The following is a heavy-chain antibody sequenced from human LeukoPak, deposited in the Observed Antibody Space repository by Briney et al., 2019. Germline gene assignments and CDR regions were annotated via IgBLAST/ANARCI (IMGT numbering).Heavy chain of an antibody. CDR3: ARRRQSRYYDSSGRDAFDI. CDR2: IYSGDSDT. D-gene: IGHD3-22*01. V-gene: IGHV5-51*01. Sequence: GESLKISCQGSGYSFTSYWIGWVRQMPGKGLEWMGIIYSGDSDTTYSPSFQGQVTISADKSISTAYLQWSSLKALDTAMYYCARRRQSRYYDSSGRDAFDIWGQGTMVTVSS. CDR1: GYSFTSYW. J-gene: IGHJ3*02.